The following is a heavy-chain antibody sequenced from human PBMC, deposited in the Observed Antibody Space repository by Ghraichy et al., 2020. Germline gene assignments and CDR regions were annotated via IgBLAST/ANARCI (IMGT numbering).Heavy chain of an antibody. V-gene: IGHV3-23*01. CDR2: VSNSGDKT. D-gene: IGHD2-15*01. Sequence: GGSLRLSCVASGFTFSSYDMTWVRQAPGKGLEYVSGVSNSGDKTYDADSLKGRFTISRDNSKNTLYLQMNSLRAEDTAVYYCANRMSYYLDYWGQGTLVTVSS. J-gene: IGHJ4*02. CDR1: GFTFSSYD. CDR3: ANRMSYYLDY.